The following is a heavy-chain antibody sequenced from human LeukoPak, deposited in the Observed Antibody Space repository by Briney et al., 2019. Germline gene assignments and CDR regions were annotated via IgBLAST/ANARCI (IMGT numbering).Heavy chain of an antibody. D-gene: IGHD3-22*01. CDR3: ANALGDSSGYYQDAFDI. CDR1: GFAFSSYS. J-gene: IGHJ3*02. Sequence: PGGSLRLSCAASGFAFSSYSMHWVRQAPGKGLEWVAFIRYDGSNKYYADSVKGRFTISRDNSKNTLYLQMNSLRAEDTAVYYCANALGDSSGYYQDAFDIWGQGTMVTVSS. V-gene: IGHV3-30*02. CDR2: IRYDGSNK.